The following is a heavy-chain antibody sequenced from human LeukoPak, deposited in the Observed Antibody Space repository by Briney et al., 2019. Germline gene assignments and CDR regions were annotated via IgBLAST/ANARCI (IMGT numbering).Heavy chain of an antibody. D-gene: IGHD5-24*01. Sequence: GGSLRLSCAASGFTFSSYAMGWVRQAPGKGLEWVSGISGSGGSTYYADSVKGRFTISRDNSKDTLYLQMNSLRAEDTAVYYCAKGRDGYNADVDYWGQGTLVTVSS. V-gene: IGHV3-23*01. CDR3: AKGRDGYNADVDY. CDR2: ISGSGGST. CDR1: GFTFSSYA. J-gene: IGHJ4*02.